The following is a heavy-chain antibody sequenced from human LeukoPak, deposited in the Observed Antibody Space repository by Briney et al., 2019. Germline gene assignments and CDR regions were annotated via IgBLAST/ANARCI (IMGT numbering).Heavy chain of an antibody. CDR2: IYYSGST. V-gene: IGHV4-39*07. J-gene: IGHJ4*02. D-gene: IGHD6-13*01. CDR3: ARVSVAAAVLFDY. Sequence: SETLSLTCTVSGGSISSSTYYWGWIRQPPGKGLEWIGSIYYSGSTNYNPSLKSRVTISVDTSKNQFSLKLSSVTAADTAVYYCARVSVAAAVLFDYWGQGTLVTASS. CDR1: GGSISSSTYY.